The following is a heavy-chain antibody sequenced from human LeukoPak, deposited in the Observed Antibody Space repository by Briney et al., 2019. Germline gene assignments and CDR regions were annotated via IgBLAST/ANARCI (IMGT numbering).Heavy chain of an antibody. CDR3: ARGRPLLYSSGWSSDY. CDR1: GFTFSSYS. J-gene: IGHJ4*02. V-gene: IGHV3-21*01. D-gene: IGHD6-19*01. Sequence: GGSLRLSCGASGFTFSSYSMNWVRQAPGKELEWVSFIRSSSSYIYYADSVKGRFTISRDNAKNSLYLQANSLRAEDTAVYYCARGRPLLYSSGWSSDYWGQGALVTVSS. CDR2: IRSSSSYI.